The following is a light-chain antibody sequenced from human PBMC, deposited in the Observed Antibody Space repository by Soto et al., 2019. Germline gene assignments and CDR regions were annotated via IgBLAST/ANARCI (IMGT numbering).Light chain of an antibody. V-gene: IGKV1-5*01. CDR3: QQYSSHWT. CDR1: QSISSW. J-gene: IGKJ1*01. CDR2: DAS. Sequence: DIQMTQSPSTLSASVGDRVTISCRASQSISSWLAWYQQKPGKAPNLLIYDASSLQSGVPSRFSGIGSGTEFTLTISSLQPDDFVTYYCQQYSSHWTFGQGTKVDIK.